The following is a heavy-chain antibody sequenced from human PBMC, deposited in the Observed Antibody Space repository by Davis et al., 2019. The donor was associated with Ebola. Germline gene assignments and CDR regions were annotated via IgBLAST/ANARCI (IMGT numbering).Heavy chain of an antibody. CDR2: IYYSGST. D-gene: IGHD3-16*01. CDR1: GGSFSGYY. J-gene: IGHJ1*01. Sequence: SETLSLTCAVYGGSFSGYYWSWIRQPPGKGLEWIGYIYYSGSTNYNPSLKSRVTISVDTSKNQFSLKLTSLTTADTAVYYCARGLILFGGLIFDSWGPGTLVTVSS. V-gene: IGHV4-59*01. CDR3: ARGLILFGGLIFDS.